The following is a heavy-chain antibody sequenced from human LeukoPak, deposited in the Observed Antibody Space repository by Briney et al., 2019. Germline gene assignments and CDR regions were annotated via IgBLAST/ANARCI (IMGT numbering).Heavy chain of an antibody. CDR3: ARAMGSYYGSGSYVDI. CDR1: GGSISSYY. V-gene: IGHV4-59*08. D-gene: IGHD3-10*01. Sequence: SETLSLTCTVSGGSISSYYWSWIRQPPGKGLEWIGYIYYSGSTNYNPSLKSRVTISVDTSKNQFSLKLSSVTAADTAVYYCARAMGSYYGSGSYVDIWGQGTMVTVSS. J-gene: IGHJ3*02. CDR2: IYYSGST.